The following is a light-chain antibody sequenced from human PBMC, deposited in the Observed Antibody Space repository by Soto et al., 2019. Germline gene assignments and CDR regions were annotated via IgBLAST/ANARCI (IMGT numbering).Light chain of an antibody. J-gene: IGKJ5*01. CDR2: GAF. CDR1: QSVSSSY. CDR3: QQYGNSAT. Sequence: EIGLTQSPGTLSLSPGEIATLSCRASQSVSSSYLAWYQQKPGQAPRLLIYGAFSRATGIPDRFRGSGSGTAFTLTISRLEPEDFAVYYCQQYGNSATFGQGTRLEIK. V-gene: IGKV3-20*01.